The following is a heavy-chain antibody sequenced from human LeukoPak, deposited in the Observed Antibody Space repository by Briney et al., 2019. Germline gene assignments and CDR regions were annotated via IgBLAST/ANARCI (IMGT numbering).Heavy chain of an antibody. Sequence: PSETLSLTCTVSGGSISSYYWSWIRQPPGKGLEWIGYIYYSGSTNYNPSLKSRVTISVDTPKNQFSLKLSSVTAADTAVYYCAREYYRAFDYWGQGTLVTVSS. D-gene: IGHD3-10*01. CDR1: GGSISSYY. J-gene: IGHJ4*02. V-gene: IGHV4-59*01. CDR3: AREYYRAFDY. CDR2: IYYSGST.